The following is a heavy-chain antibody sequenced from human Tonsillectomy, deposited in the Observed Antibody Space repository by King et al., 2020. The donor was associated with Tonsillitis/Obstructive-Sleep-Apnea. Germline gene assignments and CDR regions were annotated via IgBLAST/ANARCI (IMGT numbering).Heavy chain of an antibody. V-gene: IGHV3-23*04. CDR2: ISGSGGST. Sequence: VQLVESGGGLVQPGGSLRLSCAASGFTFSSYAMSWVRQVPGKGLEWVSVISGSGGSTYYADSVKGRFTISRDNSKNTPYLQMNSLRAEDTAVYYCAKDLTPNYYDSSGHGRFDYWGQGTLVTVSS. D-gene: IGHD3-22*01. CDR3: AKDLTPNYYDSSGHGRFDY. CDR1: GFTFSSYA. J-gene: IGHJ4*02.